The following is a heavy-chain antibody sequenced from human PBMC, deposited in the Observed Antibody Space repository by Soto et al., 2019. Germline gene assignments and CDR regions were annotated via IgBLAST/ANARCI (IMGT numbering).Heavy chain of an antibody. CDR2: IYWDDDK. Sequence: SGPTLVNPTQTLTLTCTFSGFSLSTSGVGVGWIRQPPGKALEWLALIYWDDDKRYSPSLKSRLTITKDTSKNQVVLTMTNMDPMDTAPYYCLRANTTSSGWPWGQGTLVTVSS. J-gene: IGHJ4*02. CDR3: LRANTTSSGWP. V-gene: IGHV2-5*02. CDR1: GFSLSTSGVG. D-gene: IGHD6-19*01.